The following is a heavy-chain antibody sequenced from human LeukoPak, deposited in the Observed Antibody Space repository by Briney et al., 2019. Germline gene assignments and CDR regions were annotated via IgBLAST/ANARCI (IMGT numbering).Heavy chain of an antibody. V-gene: IGHV3-23*01. Sequence: GGSLRLSCAASGFTFSSYAMSWVRQAAGKGLEWVSGISGSGSSTYYADSVKGRFTISRDNSKNTLYLQMNSLRAEDTAVYYCAKEWTYYYDSSGYYWGDPFDIWGQGTMVTVSS. CDR1: GFTFSSYA. D-gene: IGHD3-22*01. J-gene: IGHJ3*02. CDR3: AKEWTYYYDSSGYYWGDPFDI. CDR2: ISGSGSST.